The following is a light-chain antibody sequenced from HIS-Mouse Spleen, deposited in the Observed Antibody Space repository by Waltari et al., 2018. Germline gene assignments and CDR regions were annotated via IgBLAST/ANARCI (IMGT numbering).Light chain of an antibody. J-gene: IGLJ3*02. CDR3: YSTDSSGNHKV. V-gene: IGLV3-10*01. CDR1: ALPTTY. Sequence: SYELTQPPSVSVSPGQTARIPCSGDALPTTYAYWYQQKSGQAPVLVIYEDSKRPSGIPERFSGSSSGTMATLTISGAQVEDEADYYCYSTDSSGNHKVFGGGTKLTVL. CDR2: EDS.